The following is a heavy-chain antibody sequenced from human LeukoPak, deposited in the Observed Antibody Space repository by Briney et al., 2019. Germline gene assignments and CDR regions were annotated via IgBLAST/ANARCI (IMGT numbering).Heavy chain of an antibody. Sequence: GGSLRLSCAASGFPFSSYWMTWVRQAPGKGLEWVANIKQDGSEKYYVDSVKGRFTISRDNAKNSLYLQMNSLRAEDTAVYYCARSRELRWDDYWGQGTLVTVSS. CDR2: IKQDGSEK. CDR3: ARSRELRWDDY. V-gene: IGHV3-7*01. D-gene: IGHD1-26*01. CDR1: GFPFSSYW. J-gene: IGHJ4*02.